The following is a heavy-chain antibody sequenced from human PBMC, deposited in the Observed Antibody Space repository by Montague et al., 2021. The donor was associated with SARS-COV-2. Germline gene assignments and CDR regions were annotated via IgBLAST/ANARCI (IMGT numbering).Heavy chain of an antibody. CDR3: ARDSSGYFKYDY. CDR2: MYYNGST. CDR1: GDSFASRTYS. J-gene: IGHJ4*02. Sequence: SETLSLTCTASGDSFASRTYSWGWIRQPPGKGLEWIGNMYYNGSTHFNPSLKSRATMLLDMSKNQFSLQLSSVTAADTAVYFCARDSSGYFKYDYWGQGTLVTVSS. V-gene: IGHV4-39*07. D-gene: IGHD3-9*01.